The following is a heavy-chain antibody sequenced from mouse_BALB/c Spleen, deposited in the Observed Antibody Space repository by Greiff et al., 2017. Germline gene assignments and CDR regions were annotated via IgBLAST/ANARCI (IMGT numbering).Heavy chain of an antibody. J-gene: IGHJ4*01. CDR1: GFTFSSYW. Sequence: EVKLEESGGGLVQPGGSMKLSCVASGFTFSSYWMSWVRQSPEKGLEWVAEIRLKSDNYATHYAESVKGKFTISRDDSKSRLYLQMNSLRAEDTGIYYCTGDGYYSYAMDYWGQGTSVTVSS. V-gene: IGHV6-6*02. D-gene: IGHD2-3*01. CDR3: TGDGYYSYAMDY. CDR2: IRLKSDNYAT.